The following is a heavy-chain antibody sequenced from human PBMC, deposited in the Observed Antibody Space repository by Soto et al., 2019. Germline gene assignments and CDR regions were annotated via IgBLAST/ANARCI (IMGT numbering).Heavy chain of an antibody. J-gene: IGHJ4*02. CDR1: VGSFSGYY. Sequence: SETLSLTCAVYVGSFSGYYWSWIRQPPGKGLEWIGEINHSGSTNYNPSLKSRVTISVDTSKNQFSLKLSSVTAADTAVYYCARVTYYYGSGSYSNVWGQGTLVTVSS. CDR2: INHSGST. CDR3: ARVTYYYGSGSYSNV. V-gene: IGHV4-34*01. D-gene: IGHD3-10*01.